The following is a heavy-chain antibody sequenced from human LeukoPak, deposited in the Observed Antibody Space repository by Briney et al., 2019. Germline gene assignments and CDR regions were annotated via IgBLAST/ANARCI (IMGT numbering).Heavy chain of an antibody. J-gene: IGHJ3*02. Sequence: GGSLRLSCAASGFTFSSYAMSWARQAPGKGLEWVSAISGSGGSTYYADSVKGRFTISRDNAKNSLYLQMNSLRAEDTAFYYCAKHKEGGYDILTGPDCFDIWGQGTMVTVSS. CDR3: AKHKEGGYDILTGPDCFDI. CDR2: ISGSGGST. D-gene: IGHD3-9*01. CDR1: GFTFSSYA. V-gene: IGHV3-23*01.